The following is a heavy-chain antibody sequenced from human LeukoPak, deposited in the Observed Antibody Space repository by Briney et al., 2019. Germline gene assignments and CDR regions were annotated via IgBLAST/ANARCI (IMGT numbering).Heavy chain of an antibody. CDR2: INPNGGGT. D-gene: IGHD2-2*01. CDR1: GYTFTGYY. CDR3: ARVVPAAMGGNWFDP. V-gene: IGHV1-2*02. J-gene: IGHJ5*02. Sequence: EASVKVSCKASGYTFTGYYMHWVRQAPGQGLEWMGWINPNGGGTNYAQKFQGRVTMTRDTSISTAYMELSRLRSDDTAVYYCARVVPAAMGGNWFDPWGQGTLVTVSS.